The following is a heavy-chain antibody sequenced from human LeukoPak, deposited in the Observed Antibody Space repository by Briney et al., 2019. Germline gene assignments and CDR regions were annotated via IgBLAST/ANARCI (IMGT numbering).Heavy chain of an antibody. Sequence: ASVKASCKASGYTFTSYAMHWVRQAPGQRLEWMGWINAGNGNTKYSQKFQGRVTITRDTSASTAYMELSSLRSEDTAVYYCARDFIVVAKPPRYYYYYGMDVWGQGTTVTVSS. CDR2: INAGNGNT. CDR1: GYTFTSYA. V-gene: IGHV1-3*01. D-gene: IGHD2-15*01. J-gene: IGHJ6*02. CDR3: ARDFIVVAKPPRYYYYYGMDV.